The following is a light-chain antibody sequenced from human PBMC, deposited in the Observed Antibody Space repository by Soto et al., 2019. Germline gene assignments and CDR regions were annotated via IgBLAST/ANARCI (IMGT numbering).Light chain of an antibody. CDR1: SSDVGGYNY. Sequence: QSALTQPASVSGSPGQSITISCTGTSSDVGGYNYVSWYQQHPGKAHKLMIYDVSNGPSGVSNRFSGSKSGNTASLTISGLQAEDEAYYYCSSYTRSRTRVFGTGTKVTVL. J-gene: IGLJ1*01. V-gene: IGLV2-14*01. CDR2: DVS. CDR3: SSYTRSRTRV.